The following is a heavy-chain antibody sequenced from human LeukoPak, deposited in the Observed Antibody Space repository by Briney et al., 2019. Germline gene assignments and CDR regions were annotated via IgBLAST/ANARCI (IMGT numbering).Heavy chain of an antibody. CDR3: ARDEYQTSPWYYYDSSGPHAFDI. D-gene: IGHD3-22*01. J-gene: IGHJ3*02. V-gene: IGHV3-7*01. Sequence: PGGSLRLSCAASGFTFSSYWMSWVRQAPGKGLEWVANIKQDGSEKYYVDSVKGRFTISRDNAKNSLYLQMNSLRGEDTAVYYCARDEYQTSPWYYYDSSGPHAFDIWGQGTMVTVSS. CDR1: GFTFSSYW. CDR2: IKQDGSEK.